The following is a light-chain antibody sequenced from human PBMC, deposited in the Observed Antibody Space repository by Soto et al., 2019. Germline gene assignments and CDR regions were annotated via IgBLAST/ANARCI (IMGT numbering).Light chain of an antibody. V-gene: IGKV3-20*01. Sequence: EIVLTQSPVTLSLSPGERVTLSCRASQSVGTSLAWYQQKPGQAPRLLIYGASNRATGIPDRFSGSGSGTDFTLTISKLEPEDFAVYHCQQYGGSPRTFGQGTKVDIK. CDR1: QSVGTS. CDR2: GAS. J-gene: IGKJ1*01. CDR3: QQYGGSPRT.